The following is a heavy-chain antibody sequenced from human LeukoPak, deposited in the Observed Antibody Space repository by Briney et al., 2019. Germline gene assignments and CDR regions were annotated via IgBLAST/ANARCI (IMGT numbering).Heavy chain of an antibody. D-gene: IGHD6-13*01. CDR3: VREVVSAGTGDY. CDR2: ITASSGTI. CDR1: GFTLTSYT. J-gene: IGHJ4*02. V-gene: IGHV3-48*01. Sequence: GGSLRLSCVASGFTLTSYTMNWVRQAPGTGLEWLSLITASSGTIHYADSVEGRFTVSRDNGKNSLYLQMNSLRVEDTGIYYCVREVVSAGTGDYWGQGALVTVSS.